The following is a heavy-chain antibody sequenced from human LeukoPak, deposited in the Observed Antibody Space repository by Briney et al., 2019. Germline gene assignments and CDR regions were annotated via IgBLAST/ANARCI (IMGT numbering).Heavy chain of an antibody. Sequence: NPSETLSLTCAVYGGSFSGYYWSWIRQPPGKGLEWIGEINHSGSTNYNPSLKSRVTISVDTSKNQFSLKLSFVTAADTAVYYCARDYLPAAMYNWFDPWGQGTLVTVSS. CDR1: GGSFSGYY. J-gene: IGHJ5*02. CDR3: ARDYLPAAMYNWFDP. D-gene: IGHD2-2*01. V-gene: IGHV4-34*01. CDR2: INHSGST.